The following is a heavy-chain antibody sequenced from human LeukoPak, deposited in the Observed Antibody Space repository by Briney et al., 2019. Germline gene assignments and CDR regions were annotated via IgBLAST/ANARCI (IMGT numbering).Heavy chain of an antibody. CDR1: GGSISSYY. V-gene: IGHV4-59*01. CDR2: IYYSGST. D-gene: IGHD3-10*01. CDR3: AGQYYYGSGSYQQGTFDY. Sequence: SETLSLTCTVSGGSISSYYWSWIRQPPGKGLEWIGYIYYSGSTNYNPSLKSRVTVSVDTSKNQFSLKLSSVTAADTAVYYCAGQYYYGSGSYQQGTFDYWGQGTLVTVSS. J-gene: IGHJ4*02.